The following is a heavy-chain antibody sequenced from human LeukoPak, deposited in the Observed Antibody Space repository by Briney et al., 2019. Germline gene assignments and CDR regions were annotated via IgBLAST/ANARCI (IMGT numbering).Heavy chain of an antibody. D-gene: IGHD5-18*01. J-gene: IGHJ5*02. Sequence: GGSLRLSCAASGFTFSSYAMSWVRQAPGKGLEWVSAISGSCGSTYYADSVKGRFTISRDHSKNTPYLQMNSLRAEDTAVYYCAKDLSGGYRYVSDWFDPWGQGTLVTVSS. CDR2: ISGSCGST. CDR3: AKDLSGGYRYVSDWFDP. CDR1: GFTFSSYA. V-gene: IGHV3-23*01.